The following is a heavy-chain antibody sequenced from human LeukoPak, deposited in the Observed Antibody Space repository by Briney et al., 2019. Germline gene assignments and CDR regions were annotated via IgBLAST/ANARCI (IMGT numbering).Heavy chain of an antibody. CDR3: AKDLRVGATNGGPDY. CDR2: ISYDGSNK. J-gene: IGHJ4*02. Sequence: GGSLRLSCAASGFTFSSYAMSWVRQAPGKGLEWVAVISYDGSNKYYADSVKGRFTISRDNSKNTLYLQMNSLRAEDTAVYYCAKDLRVGATNGGPDYWGQGTLVTVSS. CDR1: GFTFSSYA. D-gene: IGHD1-26*01. V-gene: IGHV3-30*18.